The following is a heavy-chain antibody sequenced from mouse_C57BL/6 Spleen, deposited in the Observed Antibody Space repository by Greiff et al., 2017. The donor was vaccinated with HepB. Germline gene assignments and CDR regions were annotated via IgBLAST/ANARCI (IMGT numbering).Heavy chain of an antibody. Sequence: EVQRVESEGGLVQPGSSMKLSCTASGFTFSDYYMAWVRQVPEKGLEWVANINYDGSSTYYLDSLKSRFIISRDNAKNILYLQMSSLKSEDTATYYCAREGRAMDYWGQGTSVTVSS. CDR1: GFTFSDYY. CDR3: AREGRAMDY. V-gene: IGHV5-16*01. J-gene: IGHJ4*01. CDR2: INYDGSST.